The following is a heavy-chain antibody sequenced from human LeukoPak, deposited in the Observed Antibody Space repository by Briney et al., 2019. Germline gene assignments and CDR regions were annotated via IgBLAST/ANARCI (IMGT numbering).Heavy chain of an antibody. J-gene: IGHJ4*02. Sequence: SVKVSCKASGGSFNSFNINWVRQAPGQGLDWMGRVIPILGMANYAQKFQGRVKITADKSTTTAYMEMSSLRSEDTAVYFCASEIENVDTGIEYWGQGTLVTVSS. CDR1: GGSFNSFN. CDR2: VIPILGMA. D-gene: IGHD5-18*01. V-gene: IGHV1-69*02. CDR3: ASEIENVDTGIEY.